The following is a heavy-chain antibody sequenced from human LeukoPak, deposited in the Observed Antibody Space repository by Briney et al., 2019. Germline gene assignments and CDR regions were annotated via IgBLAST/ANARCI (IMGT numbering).Heavy chain of an antibody. CDR3: AKPEGGSGSYCNPVDY. Sequence: GGSLRLSCAASGFTFSSYGMHWVRQAPGKGLEWVAFIRYDGSNKYYADSVKGRFTISRDNSKNTLYLQMNSLRAEDTAVYYCAKPEGGSGSYCNPVDYWGQGTLVTVSS. D-gene: IGHD3-10*01. J-gene: IGHJ4*02. V-gene: IGHV3-30*02. CDR2: IRYDGSNK. CDR1: GFTFSSYG.